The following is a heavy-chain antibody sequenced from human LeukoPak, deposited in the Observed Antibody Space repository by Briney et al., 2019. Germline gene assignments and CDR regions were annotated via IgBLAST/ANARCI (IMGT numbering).Heavy chain of an antibody. CDR1: GFTFGSYS. D-gene: IGHD6-13*01. CDR2: ISSSSSYI. Sequence: GGSLRLSCAASGFTFGSYSMNWVRQAPGKGLEWVSSISSSSSYIYYADLVKGRFTISRDNAKNSLYLQMNSLRAEDTAVYYCARVYGSSWYSDYWGQGTLVTVSS. V-gene: IGHV3-21*01. J-gene: IGHJ4*02. CDR3: ARVYGSSWYSDY.